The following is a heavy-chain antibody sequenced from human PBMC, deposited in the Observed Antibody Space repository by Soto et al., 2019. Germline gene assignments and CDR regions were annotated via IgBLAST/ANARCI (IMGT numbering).Heavy chain of an antibody. CDR2: INPNSGGT. V-gene: IGHV1-2*04. CDR1: GYTFTGYY. CDR3: ARMNSSGYPYYFDY. Sequence: GASVKVSCKASGYTFTGYYMHWVRQAPGQGLEWMGWINPNSGGTNYAQKIQGWVTMTRDTSISTAYMELSRLRSDDTAVYYCARMNSSGYPYYFDYWGQGTLVTVSS. J-gene: IGHJ4*02. D-gene: IGHD3-22*01.